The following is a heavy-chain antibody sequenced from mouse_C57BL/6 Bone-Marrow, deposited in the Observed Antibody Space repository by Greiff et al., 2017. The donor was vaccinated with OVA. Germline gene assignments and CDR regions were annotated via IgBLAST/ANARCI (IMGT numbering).Heavy chain of an antibody. V-gene: IGHV5-15*01. CDR1: GFTFSDYG. CDR3: ARSYDGYYTFAY. D-gene: IGHD2-3*01. J-gene: IGHJ3*01. CDR2: ISNLAYSI. Sequence: EVKVVESGGGLVQPGGSLKLSCAASGFTFSDYGMAWVRQAPRKGPEWVAFISNLAYSIYYADTVTGRFTISRENAKNTLYLEMSSLRSEDTAMYYCARSYDGYYTFAYWGQGTLVTVSA.